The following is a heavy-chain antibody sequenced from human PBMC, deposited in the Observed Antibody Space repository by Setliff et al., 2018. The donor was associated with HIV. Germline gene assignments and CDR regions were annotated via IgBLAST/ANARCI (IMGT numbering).Heavy chain of an antibody. V-gene: IGHV4-34*01. Sequence: PSETLSLTCAVYGGSFSGYYWSWIRQPPGKGLEWIGEINHSGSTNYNPSLKSRVTISVDKSKNQFSLNLSSVTAADTAVYYCARRVPYGGFDYWGQGTMVTVSS. CDR2: INHSGST. J-gene: IGHJ4*02. CDR3: ARRVPYGGFDY. CDR1: GGSFSGYY. D-gene: IGHD1-1*01.